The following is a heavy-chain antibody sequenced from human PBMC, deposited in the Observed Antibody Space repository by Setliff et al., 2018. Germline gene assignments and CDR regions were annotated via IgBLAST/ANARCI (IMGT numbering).Heavy chain of an antibody. V-gene: IGHV4-31*03. CDR2: ITSSGYT. CDR3: VRGRTSGLFLSRFVP. CDR1: GDSISIGAYF. D-gene: IGHD2-21*01. J-gene: IGHJ5*02. Sequence: SETLSLTCSVSGDSISIGAYFWSWIRHRPGEGLEYIGHITSSGYTNYSPSLQGRVAVSEDTSENQFSLKLSSVTAADTAIYFCVRGRTSGLFLSRFVPWGQGTLVTV.